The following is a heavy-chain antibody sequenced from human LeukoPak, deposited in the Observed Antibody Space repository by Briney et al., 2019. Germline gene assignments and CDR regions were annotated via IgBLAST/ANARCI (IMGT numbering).Heavy chain of an antibody. J-gene: IGHJ4*02. CDR2: IYYSGST. Sequence: SETLSLTCTVSGGSISSYHWSWIRQPPGKGLEWIGYIYYSGSTNYNPSLKSRVTISVDTSKNQFSLKLSSVTAADTAVYNCARRSYDSSYYFDYWGQGTLVTVSS. V-gene: IGHV4-59*01. CDR1: GGSISSYH. D-gene: IGHD3-22*01. CDR3: ARRSYDSSYYFDY.